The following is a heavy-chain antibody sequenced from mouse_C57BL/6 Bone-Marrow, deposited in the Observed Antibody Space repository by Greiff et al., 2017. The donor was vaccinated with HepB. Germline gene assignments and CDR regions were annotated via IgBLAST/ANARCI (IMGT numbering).Heavy chain of an antibody. D-gene: IGHD2-4*01. CDR2: INPYNGGT. CDR1: GYTFTDYY. V-gene: IGHV1-19*01. CDR3: AYYDYDGYFDV. Sequence: VQLQQSGPVLVKPGASVKMSCKASGYTFTDYYMNWVKQSHGKSLEWIGVINPYNGGTSYNQKFKGKATLTVDKSSSTAYMELNSLTSEDSAVYYCAYYDYDGYFDVWGTGTTVTVSS. J-gene: IGHJ1*03.